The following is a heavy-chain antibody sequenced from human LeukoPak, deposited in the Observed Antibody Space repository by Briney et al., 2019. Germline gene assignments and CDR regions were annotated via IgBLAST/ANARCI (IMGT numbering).Heavy chain of an antibody. CDR3: ARGGVAQTIAPYHSGSYSTNWFDP. Sequence: SVKVSCKASGGTFSSYAISWVRQAPGQGLEWMGGIIPIFGTANYAQKFQGRVTITTDESTSTAYMELSSLRSEDTAVYYCARGGVAQTIAPYHSGSYSTNWFDPWGQETLVTVSS. CDR1: GGTFSSYA. V-gene: IGHV1-69*05. J-gene: IGHJ5*02. CDR2: IIPIFGTA. D-gene: IGHD1-26*01.